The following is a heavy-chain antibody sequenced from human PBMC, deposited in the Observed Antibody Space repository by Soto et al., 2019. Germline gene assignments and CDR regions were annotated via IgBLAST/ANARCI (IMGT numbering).Heavy chain of an antibody. V-gene: IGHV3-53*01. CDR1: GFTVSSNY. Sequence: GGSLRLSCAASGFTVSSNYMSWVRQAPGKGLEWVSVIYSGGSTYYAESVKGRFTISRDNTKNTLYLQMNSLRAEDTAVYYCARSRPASIAARLDAFDIWGQGTMVTVSS. CDR3: ARSRPASIAARLDAFDI. J-gene: IGHJ3*02. CDR2: IYSGGST. D-gene: IGHD6-6*01.